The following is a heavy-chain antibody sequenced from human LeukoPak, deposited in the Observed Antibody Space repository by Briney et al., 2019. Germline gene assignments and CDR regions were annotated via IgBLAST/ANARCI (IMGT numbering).Heavy chain of an antibody. Sequence: GGSLRLSCAASGFTFSSYWMNWARQAPGKGLEWVASINHNGNVNYYADSVKGRFTISRDNAKNSLYLQMSILRAEDTAVYFCARGGGLDVWGQGATVTVSS. CDR1: GFTFSSYW. J-gene: IGHJ6*02. D-gene: IGHD3-16*01. CDR2: INHNGNVN. V-gene: IGHV3-7*03. CDR3: ARGGGLDV.